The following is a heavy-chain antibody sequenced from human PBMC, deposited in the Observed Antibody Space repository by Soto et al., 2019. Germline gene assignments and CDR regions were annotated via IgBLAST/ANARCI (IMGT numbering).Heavy chain of an antibody. J-gene: IGHJ6*02. CDR2: INHSGST. Sequence: SETLSLTCAVYGGSFSGYYWTWIRQPPGTGLEWIGEINHSGSTYYNPSLKSRVTISVDTSKNQFSLKLSSVTAADTAVYYCARVCGGDCHNGMDVWGQGTTVTVSS. CDR3: ARVCGGDCHNGMDV. D-gene: IGHD2-21*02. V-gene: IGHV4-34*09. CDR1: GGSFSGYY.